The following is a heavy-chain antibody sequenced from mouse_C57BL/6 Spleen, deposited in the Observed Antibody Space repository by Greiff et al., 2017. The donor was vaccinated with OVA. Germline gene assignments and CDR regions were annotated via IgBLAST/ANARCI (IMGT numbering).Heavy chain of an antibody. Sequence: EVQLQQSGPELVKPGASVKISCKASGYTFTDYYMNWVKQSHGKSLEWIGDINPNNGGTSYNQKFKGKATLTVDKSSSTAYMELRSLTSEDSAVYYCARYSNEKGLAYWGQGTLVTVSA. V-gene: IGHV1-26*01. CDR2: INPNNGGT. CDR1: GYTFTDYY. J-gene: IGHJ3*01. CDR3: ARYSNEKGLAY. D-gene: IGHD2-5*01.